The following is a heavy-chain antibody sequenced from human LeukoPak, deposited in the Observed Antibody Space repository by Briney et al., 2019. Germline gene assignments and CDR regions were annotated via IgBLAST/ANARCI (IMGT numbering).Heavy chain of an antibody. V-gene: IGHV3-30*18. CDR3: AKGVYRLSNWVERGYFDL. CDR1: GFTFSSYG. J-gene: IGHJ2*01. CDR2: ISYDGSNK. D-gene: IGHD2-8*01. Sequence: GRSLRLSCAASGFTFSSYGMHWVRQAPGKGLEWVAVISYDGSNKYYADSVKGRFTISRDNSKNTLYLQMNSLRAEDTAVYYCAKGVYRLSNWVERGYFDLWGRGTLVTVSS.